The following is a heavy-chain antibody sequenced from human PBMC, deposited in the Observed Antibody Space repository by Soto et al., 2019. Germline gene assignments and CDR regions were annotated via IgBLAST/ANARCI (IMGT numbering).Heavy chain of an antibody. CDR2: ISHSGST. D-gene: IGHD3-3*02. CDR3: AARHFWSPPRTERRLDF. J-gene: IGHJ4*02. CDR1: GDSINRSLW. V-gene: IGHV4-4*01. Sequence: LSPTCAVSGDSINRSLWWDGVGQPPEKGLEWIGQISHSGSTTYNPSLTSRVTISVDKSKNHFSLKLTSVTAADTAVYSCAARHFWSPPRTERRLDFCDQGTKGTVSS.